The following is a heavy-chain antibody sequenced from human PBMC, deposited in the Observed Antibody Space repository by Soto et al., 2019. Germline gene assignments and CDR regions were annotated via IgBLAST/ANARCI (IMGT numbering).Heavy chain of an antibody. CDR2: VTANGGST. Sequence: GGALRLSCAATVFTFSVYAMTWVRQAPGKGLAWVSAVTANGGSTYSADSVKGRFTISRDNSKNTLFLQMNSLRAEDTAVYYCASLGVGDWANYYYYYGMDVWGQGTTVTVSS. J-gene: IGHJ6*02. V-gene: IGHV3-23*01. D-gene: IGHD2-21*02. CDR1: VFTFSVYA. CDR3: ASLGVGDWANYYYYYGMDV.